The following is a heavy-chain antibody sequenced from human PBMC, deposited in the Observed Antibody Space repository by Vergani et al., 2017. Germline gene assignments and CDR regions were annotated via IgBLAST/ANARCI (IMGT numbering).Heavy chain of an antibody. J-gene: IGHJ4*02. CDR2: ISYDGSNK. V-gene: IGHV3-30*04. D-gene: IGHD3-22*01. CDR3: ARDLHENYYDSSGYHTWPDY. Sequence: QVQLVESGGGVVQPGRSLRLSCAASGFTFRSYAMHWVRQAPGKGLEWVAVISYDGSNKYYADSVKGRFTISRDNSTNTLYLQMNSLRAEDTAVYYCARDLHENYYDSSGYHTWPDYWGQGTLVTVAS. CDR1: GFTFRSYA.